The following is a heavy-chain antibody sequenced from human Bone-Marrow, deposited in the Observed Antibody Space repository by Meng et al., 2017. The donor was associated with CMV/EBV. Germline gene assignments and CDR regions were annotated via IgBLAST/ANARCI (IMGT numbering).Heavy chain of an antibody. CDR2: IYYSGST. CDR3: ARAPYCGGDCYWDGWYFDL. D-gene: IGHD2-21*01. V-gene: IGHV4-59*01. CDR1: GGSISSYY. J-gene: IGHJ2*01. Sequence: SETLSLTCTVSGGSISSYYWSWIRQPPGKGLEWIGYIYYSGSTNYNPSLKSRVTISVDTSKNQFSLKLGSVTAADTAVYYCARAPYCGGDCYWDGWYFDLWGRGTLVTVSS.